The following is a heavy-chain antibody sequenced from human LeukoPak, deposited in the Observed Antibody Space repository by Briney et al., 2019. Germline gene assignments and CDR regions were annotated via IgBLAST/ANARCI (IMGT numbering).Heavy chain of an antibody. CDR2: IKQDGSEK. Sequence: GGSLRLSCAASGFTFSSFWLGWVRQARGKGLERVANIKQDGSEKYYVDSVKGRFTISRDNAKNSLYLQMNSLRAEDTAVYYCARDKSVGATPFDYWGQGTLVTVSS. CDR3: ARDKSVGATPFDY. CDR1: GFTFSSFW. V-gene: IGHV3-7*05. J-gene: IGHJ4*02. D-gene: IGHD1-26*01.